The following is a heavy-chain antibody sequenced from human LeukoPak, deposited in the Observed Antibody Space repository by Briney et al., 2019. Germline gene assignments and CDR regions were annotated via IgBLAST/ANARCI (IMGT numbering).Heavy chain of an antibody. CDR3: AKGYYDRLTGYWKEPY. D-gene: IGHD3-9*01. J-gene: IGHJ4*02. V-gene: IGHV3-23*01. Sequence: GGSLRLSCAASGFTFSSYAMSWVRQAPGKGLEWVSSISGSGGSTYYPDSVKGRLTIFRDNSKNTLYVQMNSLRAEDTAVYYCAKGYYDRLTGYWKEPYWGQGTLVTVSS. CDR1: GFTFSSYA. CDR2: ISGSGGST.